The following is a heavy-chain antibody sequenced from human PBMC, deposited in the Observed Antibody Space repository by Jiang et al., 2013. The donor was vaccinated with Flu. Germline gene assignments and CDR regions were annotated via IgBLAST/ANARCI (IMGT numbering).Heavy chain of an antibody. V-gene: IGHV3-7*03. CDR3: ARERDTSGYYYNS. CDR2: IKQDGSEK. Sequence: VQLLESGGGLVQPGGSLRLSCAASGFTFSTYWMSWVRQAPGKGLEWVANIKQDGSEKYYVDSVKGRFTISRDNAKNSLYLQMNSLRAEDTAIYYCARERDTSGYYYNSWGQGTLVTVSS. D-gene: IGHD3-22*01. J-gene: IGHJ4*02. CDR1: GFTFSTYW.